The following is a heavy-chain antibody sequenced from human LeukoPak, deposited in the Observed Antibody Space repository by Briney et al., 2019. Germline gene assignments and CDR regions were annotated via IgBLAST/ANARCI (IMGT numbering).Heavy chain of an antibody. J-gene: IGHJ4*02. V-gene: IGHV4-30-4*01. D-gene: IGHD2/OR15-2a*01. Sequence: SQTLSLTCTVSGGSISSGDYYWSWIRQPPGKGLEWIGYIYYSGSTYYNPSLKSRVTISVDTSKNQFSLKLSSVTAADTAVYYCTRDLLGGDFDYWGQGTLVTVSS. CDR3: TRDLLGGDFDY. CDR1: GGSISSGDYY. CDR2: IYYSGST.